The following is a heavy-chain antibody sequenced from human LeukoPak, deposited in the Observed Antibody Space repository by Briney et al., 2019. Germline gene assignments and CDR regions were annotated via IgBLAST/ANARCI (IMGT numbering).Heavy chain of an antibody. CDR2: IGSSISTI. J-gene: IGHJ4*02. CDR3: ARDCIAVAGTYDY. CDR1: GFTFSDYY. V-gene: IGHV3-11*04. Sequence: GGSLRLSCAASGFTFSDYYMSWIRQAPGKGLEWVSYIGSSISTIYYADSVKGRFTISRDNAKNSLYLQMNSLRAEDTAVYYCARDCIAVAGTYDYWGQGTLVTVSS. D-gene: IGHD6-19*01.